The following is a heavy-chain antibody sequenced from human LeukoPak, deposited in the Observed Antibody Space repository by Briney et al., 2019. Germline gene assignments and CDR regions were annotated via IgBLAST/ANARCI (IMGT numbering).Heavy chain of an antibody. D-gene: IGHD2-15*01. CDR1: GFPFSSYA. J-gene: IGHJ6*02. V-gene: IGHV3-64D*09. CDR2: ISDSGGST. Sequence: GGSLRLSCSASGFPFSSYAMDWVCQAPGKGLEYVSAISDSGGSTYYADSVKGRFTISRDNSKNTLYLQMSSLRAEDTAVYFCVRGYSFGPYGMEVWGQGTTGTV. CDR3: VRGYSFGPYGMEV.